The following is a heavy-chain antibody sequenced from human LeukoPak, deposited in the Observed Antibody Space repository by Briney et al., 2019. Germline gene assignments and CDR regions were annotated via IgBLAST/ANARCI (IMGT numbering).Heavy chain of an antibody. D-gene: IGHD1-26*01. J-gene: IGHJ4*02. CDR1: GFTFNKYA. CDR2: ISGSGGST. CDR3: ASPKWELTH. V-gene: IGHV3-23*01. Sequence: GGSLRLSCAASGFTFNKYAMSWVRQAPGKGLEWVSVISGSGGSTYYADSVKGRFTISSDIPENTLYLQMSSLRAEDTAVYYCASPKWELTHWGQGTLVTVSS.